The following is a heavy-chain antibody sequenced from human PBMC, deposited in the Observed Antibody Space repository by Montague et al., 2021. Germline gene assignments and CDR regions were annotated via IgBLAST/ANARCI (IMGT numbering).Heavy chain of an antibody. Sequence: CAISGDSVSSNDATWNWIRQSPSRGLEWMGRTYYRSKWYNEYAISVRSRITVNTDTTKNQFYLLLNSVTPEDTAVYYCARGWQKRFDPWGQGTLVTVSS. V-gene: IGHV6-1*01. D-gene: IGHD5-24*01. J-gene: IGHJ5*02. CDR1: GDSVSSNDAT. CDR2: TYYRSKWYN. CDR3: ARGWQKRFDP.